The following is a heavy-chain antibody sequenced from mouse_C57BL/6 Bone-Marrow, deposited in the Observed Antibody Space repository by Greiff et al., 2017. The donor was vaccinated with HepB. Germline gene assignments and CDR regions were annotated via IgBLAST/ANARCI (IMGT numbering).Heavy chain of an antibody. J-gene: IGHJ4*01. CDR2: IHPNSGST. D-gene: IGHD1-1*01. CDR3: APITTVVKELAMDY. CDR1: GYTFTSYW. Sequence: QVQLQQPGAELVKPGASVKLSCKASGYTFTSYWMHWVKQRPGQGLEWIGMIHPNSGSTNYNEKFKSKATLTVDKSSSTAYMQLSSLTSEDSAVYYCAPITTVVKELAMDYWGQGTSVTVSS. V-gene: IGHV1-64*01.